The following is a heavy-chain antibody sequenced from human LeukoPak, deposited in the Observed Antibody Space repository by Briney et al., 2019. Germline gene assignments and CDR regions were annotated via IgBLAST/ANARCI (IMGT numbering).Heavy chain of an antibody. Sequence: GGSLRLSCAASGFTFSNYAIHWVRQAPGKGLEWVAFIRRDGSSQFYADSVKGRFTISRDNSKNTLYLQMNSLRSEDTAVYYCSRKRGDDSHNYMDLWGKGTTVTVSS. J-gene: IGHJ6*03. V-gene: IGHV3-30*02. D-gene: IGHD2-21*02. CDR3: SRKRGDDSHNYMDL. CDR2: IRRDGSSQ. CDR1: GFTFSNYA.